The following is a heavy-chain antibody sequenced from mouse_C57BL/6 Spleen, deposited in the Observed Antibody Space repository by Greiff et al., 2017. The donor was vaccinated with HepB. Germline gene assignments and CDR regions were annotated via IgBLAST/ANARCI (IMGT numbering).Heavy chain of an antibody. Sequence: VQLQESGAELVRPGTSVKMSCKASGYTFTNYWIGWAKQRPGHGLEWIGDIYPGGGYTNYNEKFKGKATLTADKSSSTAYMQFSSLTSEDSAIYYCARDGVGRGGFDYWGQGTTLTVSS. V-gene: IGHV1-63*01. CDR1: GYTFTNYW. J-gene: IGHJ2*01. CDR3: ARDGVGRGGFDY. D-gene: IGHD4-1*01. CDR2: IYPGGGYT.